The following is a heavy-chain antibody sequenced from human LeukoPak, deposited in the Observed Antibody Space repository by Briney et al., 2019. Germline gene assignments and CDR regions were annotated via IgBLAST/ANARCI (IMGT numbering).Heavy chain of an antibody. CDR2: ISWNSGSI. V-gene: IGHV3-9*01. CDR3: AGLRFDWFDP. CDR1: GFTFDDYA. Sequence: GGSLRLSCAASGFTFDDYAMHWVRQAPGKGLEWVSGISWNSGSIGYADSVKGRFTISRDNAKNSLYLQMNSLRAGDAALYYCAGLRFDWFDPWGQGTLVTVSS. D-gene: IGHD5-12*01. J-gene: IGHJ5*02.